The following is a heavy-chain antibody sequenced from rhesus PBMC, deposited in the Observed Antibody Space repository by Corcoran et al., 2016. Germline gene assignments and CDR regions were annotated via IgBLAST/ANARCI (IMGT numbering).Heavy chain of an antibody. J-gene: IGHJ4*01. V-gene: IGHV1-111*02. CDR3: ATDVGYCTGSGCLSY. Sequence: EVQLVQSGAEVKKPGASAKISCKASGYTFTDYYLHWGRQAPGRGLEWMVRVDPEDGEAIHAQKFQDIVTITGATSTDTAYMELSSLRSEYTAVYYCATDVGYCTGSGCLSYWGQGVLVTVSS. D-gene: IGHD2-21*01. CDR1: GYTFTDYY. CDR2: VDPEDGEA.